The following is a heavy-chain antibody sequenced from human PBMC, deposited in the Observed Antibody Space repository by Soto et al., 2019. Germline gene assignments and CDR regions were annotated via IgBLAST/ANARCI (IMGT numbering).Heavy chain of an antibody. CDR1: GFTFSSYG. CDR3: ARAPDRVVVAATFDY. J-gene: IGHJ4*02. D-gene: IGHD2-15*01. Sequence: QVQLVESGGGVVQPGRSLRLSCAASGFTFSSYGMHWVRQAPGKGLEWVAVIWYDGSNKYYADSVKGRFTISRDNSKSTLYLQMNSLRAEDTAVYYCARAPDRVVVAATFDYWGQGTLVTVSS. CDR2: IWYDGSNK. V-gene: IGHV3-33*01.